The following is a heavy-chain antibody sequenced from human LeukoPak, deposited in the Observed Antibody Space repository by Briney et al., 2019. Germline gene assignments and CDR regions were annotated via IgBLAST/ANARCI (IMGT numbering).Heavy chain of an antibody. V-gene: IGHV4-61*01. CDR1: GGSVSSDSYY. CDR3: ARVASGYDVFDI. D-gene: IGHD3-3*01. CDR2: IYYSGST. J-gene: IGHJ3*02. Sequence: RASETLSLTCTVSGGSVSSDSYYWSWIRQPPGKGLEWIGYIYYSGSTNYNPSLKSRVTISVDTSKNQFSLKLSSVTAADTAVFYCARVASGYDVFDIWGQGTMVTVSS.